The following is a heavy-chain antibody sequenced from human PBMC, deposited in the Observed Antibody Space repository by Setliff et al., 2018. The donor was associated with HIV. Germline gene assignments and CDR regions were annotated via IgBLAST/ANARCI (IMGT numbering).Heavy chain of an antibody. J-gene: IGHJ4*02. CDR2: IYPNTGGT. D-gene: IGHD2-15*01. V-gene: IGHV1-2*02. CDR1: GYRFTDFY. CDR3: ARDLIRITPHGDLPF. Sequence: ASVKVSCKTFGYRFTDFYVNWVRQAPGQGLEWIGWIYPNTGGTNYAQKFQGRVTMTRDTSSTTAYMELSTLRSDDTALYYCARDLIRITPHGDLPFWGQGTLVTVSS.